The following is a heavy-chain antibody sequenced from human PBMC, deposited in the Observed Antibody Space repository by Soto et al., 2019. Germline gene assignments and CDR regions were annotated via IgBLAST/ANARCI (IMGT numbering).Heavy chain of an antibody. J-gene: IGHJ4*02. V-gene: IGHV4-4*02. Sequence: PSETLSLTCAVSGVSISSGNWWSLGRQTPQRGLQYIGEIFHDGTAYYYPSFERRVAISVDTSKNQFSLKLTSVTAADTAIYFCARLVYDTRLNYMYFDFWGQGALVTVSS. D-gene: IGHD3-10*01. CDR2: IFHDGTA. CDR3: ARLVYDTRLNYMYFDF. CDR1: GVSISSGNW.